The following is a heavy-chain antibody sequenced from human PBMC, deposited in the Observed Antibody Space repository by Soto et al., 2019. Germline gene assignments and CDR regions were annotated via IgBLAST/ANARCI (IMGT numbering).Heavy chain of an antibody. V-gene: IGHV4-31*03. CDR3: ARDTSGGGTGYFDY. CDR1: GGSISSGGYY. D-gene: IGHD3-10*01. CDR2: IYCSGST. Sequence: PSETLSLTCTVSGGSISSGGYYWSWIRQHPGKGLEWIGYIYCSGSTYYNPSLKSRVTISVDTSKNQFSLKLSSVTAADTAVYYCARDTSGGGTGYFDYWGQGTLVTVSS. J-gene: IGHJ4*02.